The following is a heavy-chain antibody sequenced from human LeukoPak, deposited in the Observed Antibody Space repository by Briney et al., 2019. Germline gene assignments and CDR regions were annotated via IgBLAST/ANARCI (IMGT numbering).Heavy chain of an antibody. D-gene: IGHD6-19*01. V-gene: IGHV3-21*01. CDR3: ARDFWPIAGAGGASWYDR. Sequence: PGRSLSLSCAASVFTFSRHSMNGVRRAPGRGREGVSVISYSSSYIYYAETVEGRFPISRHNPQHKLYVQVHSLRAEDGAVYYCARDFWPIAGAGGASWYDRWGQGTLVTVSS. CDR1: VFTFSRHS. CDR2: ISYSSSYI. J-gene: IGHJ5*02.